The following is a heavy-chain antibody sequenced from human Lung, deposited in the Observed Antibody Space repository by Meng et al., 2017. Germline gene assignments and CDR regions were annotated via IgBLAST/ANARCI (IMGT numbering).Heavy chain of an antibody. CDR1: GGSFSDDY. Sequence: LQPGGAGLLKTAETVSLTCVFSGGSFSDDYGAWIRQAPGKVLEWIGEINHSGRTNYNPSRESRTTISVDTSQNNLSLKLSSVTAADSAVYYCARSPTTMAHDFDYWGQGTLVTVSS. CDR3: ARSPTTMAHDFDY. CDR2: INHSGRT. J-gene: IGHJ4*02. V-gene: IGHV4-34*01. D-gene: IGHD4-11*01.